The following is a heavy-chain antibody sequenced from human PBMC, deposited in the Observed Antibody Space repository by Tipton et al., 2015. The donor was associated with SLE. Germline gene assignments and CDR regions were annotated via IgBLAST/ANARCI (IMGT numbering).Heavy chain of an antibody. CDR1: GGSISSGGYY. J-gene: IGHJ5*02. CDR3: AREGVNWGRDWFEP. Sequence: TLSLTCTVSGGSISSGGYYWSWIRQRPGKGLEWIGYIYYSGSTYYNPSLKSRVTISVDTSKNQFSLKLSSVTAADTAVYYCAREGVNWGRDWFEPWGQGTLVTVSS. V-gene: IGHV4-31*03. D-gene: IGHD7-27*01. CDR2: IYYSGST.